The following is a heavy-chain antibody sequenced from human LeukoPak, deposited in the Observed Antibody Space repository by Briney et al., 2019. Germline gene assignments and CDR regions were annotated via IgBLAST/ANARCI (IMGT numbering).Heavy chain of an antibody. J-gene: IGHJ4*02. CDR1: EFTFSSYA. CDR2: ISGSGGST. V-gene: IGHV3-23*01. D-gene: IGHD4-17*01. CDR3: AKEWGVDYGLRY. Sequence: GGSLRLSCAASEFTFSSYAMSWVRQAPGKGLEWVSGISGSGGSTYYADSVKGWFTISRDNSKNTLYLQMNSLRADDTAVYYCAKEWGVDYGLRYWGQGTLVTVSS.